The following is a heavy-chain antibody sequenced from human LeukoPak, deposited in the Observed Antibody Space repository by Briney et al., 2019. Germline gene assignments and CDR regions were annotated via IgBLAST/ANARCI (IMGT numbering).Heavy chain of an antibody. Sequence: PSETPSLTCTVSGGSISSSSYYWGWIRQPPGKGLEWIGSIYYSGSTYYNPSLKSRVTISVDTSKNQFSLKLSSVTAADTAVYYCASRGTYDFWSGYSDYWGQGTLVTVSS. V-gene: IGHV4-39*01. D-gene: IGHD3-3*01. CDR1: GGSISSSSYY. CDR2: IYYSGST. CDR3: ASRGTYDFWSGYSDY. J-gene: IGHJ4*02.